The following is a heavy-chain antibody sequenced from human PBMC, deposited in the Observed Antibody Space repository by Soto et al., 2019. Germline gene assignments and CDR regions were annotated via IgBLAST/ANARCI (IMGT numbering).Heavy chain of an antibody. D-gene: IGHD5-12*01. Sequence: QVQLVESGGGVVQPGRSLRLSCAVSGFTFRSYGMHWVRQAPGKGLEWVAVISYDGSNKYYAASVKGRFTISRDDSKNTLYVQMNSRRAEDTAVYYCAKGSRDGYNSNWFDPWGQGTLVTVSS. J-gene: IGHJ5*02. CDR1: GFTFRSYG. V-gene: IGHV3-30*18. CDR3: AKGSRDGYNSNWFDP. CDR2: ISYDGSNK.